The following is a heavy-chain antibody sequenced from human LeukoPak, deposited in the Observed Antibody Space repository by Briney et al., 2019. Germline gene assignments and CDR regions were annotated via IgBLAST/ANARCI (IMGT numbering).Heavy chain of an antibody. Sequence: GGSLRLSCAASGFTFSSYAMSWVRQAPGKGLEWVSVIYSGGSTYYADSVKGRFTISRDNSKNTLYLQMNSLRAEDTAVYYCAKDRDILTGYSSFDYWGQGTLVTVSS. V-gene: IGHV3-66*01. CDR1: GFTFSSYA. D-gene: IGHD3-9*01. CDR3: AKDRDILTGYSSFDY. CDR2: IYSGGST. J-gene: IGHJ4*02.